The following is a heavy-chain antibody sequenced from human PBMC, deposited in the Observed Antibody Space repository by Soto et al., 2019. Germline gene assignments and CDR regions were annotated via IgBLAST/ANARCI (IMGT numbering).Heavy chain of an antibody. Sequence: QITLKESGPTLVKPTQTLTPTCTFSGFSLNSSGVGVGWIRQHPGKALEWLALIYWNDEMHYSPSLKSRLTITEDASKHQVVLTVTNMDPVDTATYYCAHRRFAKYSSLPADFDYWGQGILVTVSS. CDR2: IYWNDEM. J-gene: IGHJ4*02. V-gene: IGHV2-5*01. CDR3: AHRRFAKYSSLPADFDY. D-gene: IGHD6-6*01. CDR1: GFSLNSSGVG.